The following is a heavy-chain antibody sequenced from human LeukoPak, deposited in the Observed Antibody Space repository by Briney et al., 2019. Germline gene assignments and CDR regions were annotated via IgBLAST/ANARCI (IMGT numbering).Heavy chain of an antibody. D-gene: IGHD1-26*01. J-gene: IGHJ4*02. CDR2: IKQDGSEK. Sequence: GGSLRLSCAASGFTFSSYWMSWVRQAPGKGLEWVANIKQDGSEKYYVDSVKGRFTISRDNAKNSLYLQMNSLRAEDTAVYYCASFGREVGATYSDYWGQGTLVTVSS. V-gene: IGHV3-7*01. CDR3: ASFGREVGATYSDY. CDR1: GFTFSSYW.